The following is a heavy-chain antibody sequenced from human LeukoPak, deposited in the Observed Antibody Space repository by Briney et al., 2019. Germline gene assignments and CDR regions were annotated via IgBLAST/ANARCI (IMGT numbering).Heavy chain of an antibody. CDR2: IKQDGSEK. J-gene: IGHJ4*02. Sequence: PGGSLGLSCAASGFTFSSYWMSWVRQAPGKGLEWVANIKQDGSEKYYVGSVKGRFTISRDNAKNSLYLQMNNLGAEDTAVYYCATDPASYCTSSTCDFDYWGQGTLVTVSS. CDR1: GFTFSSYW. D-gene: IGHD2-8*01. V-gene: IGHV3-7*01. CDR3: ATDPASYCTSSTCDFDY.